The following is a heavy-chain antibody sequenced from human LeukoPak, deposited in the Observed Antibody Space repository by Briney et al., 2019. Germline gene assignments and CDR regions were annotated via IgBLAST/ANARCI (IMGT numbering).Heavy chain of an antibody. J-gene: IGHJ4*02. V-gene: IGHV1-46*03. Sequence: GASVKVSCKTSGYIFTSYYLHWVRQAPGQGLEWLGVVYPSAGTSDPAQRFRARITLSDDTSTSTVYMELRSLKSEDTAIYFCVREHHGGYFDFWGQGTLVTVSS. CDR3: VREHHGGYFDF. CDR2: VYPSAGTS. CDR1: GYIFTSYY. D-gene: IGHD3-16*01.